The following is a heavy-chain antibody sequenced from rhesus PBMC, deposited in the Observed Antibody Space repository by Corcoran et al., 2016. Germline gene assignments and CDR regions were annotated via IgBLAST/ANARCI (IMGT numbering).Heavy chain of an antibody. CDR2: IYGSSTNT. V-gene: IGHV4S10*01. CDR3: ARCGFAAGRLYFDF. Sequence: QVQLQESGPGVVKPSETLSLTCTVSGGPISDSFCCSWLRQPPGEGLEWIGYIYGSSTNTDYKPALKSRVTISKDTAKNQFSLKLNSVTAADTAIYYCARCGFAAGRLYFDFWGQGVLVTVSS. J-gene: IGHJ4*01. CDR1: GGPISDSFC. D-gene: IGHD6-13*01.